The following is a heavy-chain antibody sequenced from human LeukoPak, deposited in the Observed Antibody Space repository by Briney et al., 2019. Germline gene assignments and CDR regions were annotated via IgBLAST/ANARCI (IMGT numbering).Heavy chain of an antibody. J-gene: IGHJ6*03. D-gene: IGHD5-12*01. Sequence: GGSLRLSCAASEFSVGSNYMSWVRQAPGKGLEWVSFIYSGGSTNYADSVKGRFTISIDNAKNSLYLQMNCLRAEDTAVYYCARDLLGYNDHYIDVWGKGTTVTVSS. CDR2: IYSGGST. CDR1: EFSVGSNY. CDR3: ARDLLGYNDHYIDV. V-gene: IGHV3-66*01.